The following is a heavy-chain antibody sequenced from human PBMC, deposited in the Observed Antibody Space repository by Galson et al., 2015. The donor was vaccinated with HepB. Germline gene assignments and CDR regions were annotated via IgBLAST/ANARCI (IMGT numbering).Heavy chain of an antibody. V-gene: IGHV4-59*12. Sequence: SETLSLTCTVSGGSISSYYWSWIRQPSGKGLEWIGYIYYSGSTNYNPSLKSRVTISVDTSRNQFSLELSSVTAADTAVYYCAREGMDVWGQGTTVTVSS. CDR1: GGSISSYY. J-gene: IGHJ6*02. CDR3: AREGMDV. CDR2: IYYSGST.